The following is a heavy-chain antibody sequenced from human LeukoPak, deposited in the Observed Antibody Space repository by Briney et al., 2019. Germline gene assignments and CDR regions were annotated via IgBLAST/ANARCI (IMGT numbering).Heavy chain of an antibody. D-gene: IGHD5-24*01. J-gene: IGHJ4*02. Sequence: SETLSLTCTVSGGSITSYYWSWIRQPPGKGLELIGFFYYSGSTNYNPSLKSRVTISLDTSKNQFSLKLTSVTAADTAVYYCARAQRGSPFDSWGQGTLVTVSS. CDR1: GGSITSYY. CDR2: FYYSGST. CDR3: ARAQRGSPFDS. V-gene: IGHV4-59*01.